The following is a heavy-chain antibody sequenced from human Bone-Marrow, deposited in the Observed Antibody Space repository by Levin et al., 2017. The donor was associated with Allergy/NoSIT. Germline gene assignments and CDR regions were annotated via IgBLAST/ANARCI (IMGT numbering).Heavy chain of an antibody. V-gene: IGHV3-49*04. Sequence: GGSLRLSCAASGFRLGDYAMSWVRQAPGKGLEWVGLIRSKTFAGTTEYAASVKGRFTISRDDSKSIVYLQMNGLKTGDTGVYYCTRDRFSGGFADYWGQGTLVTVSS. J-gene: IGHJ4*02. D-gene: IGHD5-12*01. CDR3: TRDRFSGGFADY. CDR2: IRSKTFAGTT. CDR1: GFRLGDYA.